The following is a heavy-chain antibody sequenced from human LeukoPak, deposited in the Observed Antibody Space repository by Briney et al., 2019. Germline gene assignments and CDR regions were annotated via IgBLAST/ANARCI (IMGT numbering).Heavy chain of an antibody. Sequence: SETLSLTCTVSGGSISSGDYYWSWIRQPPGKGLEWIGYIYYSGSTYYNPSLKSRVTISVDTSKNQFSLRLNSVTAADTAVYYCARLRGYYYDRSSYQLPYYFDYWGQGTPVTVSS. D-gene: IGHD3-22*01. CDR3: ARLRGYYYDRSSYQLPYYFDY. J-gene: IGHJ4*02. CDR1: GGSISSGDYY. V-gene: IGHV4-30-4*01. CDR2: IYYSGST.